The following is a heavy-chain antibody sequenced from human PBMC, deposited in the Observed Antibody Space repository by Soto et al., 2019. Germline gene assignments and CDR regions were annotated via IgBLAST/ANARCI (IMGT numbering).Heavy chain of an antibody. CDR3: AREEGYCNGGPCYRGAFDI. CDR1: GFTFSSYS. CDR2: ISSSSSTI. Sequence: GGSLRLSCAASGFTFSSYSMNWVRQAPGKGLEWVSYISSSSSTIFYADSVRGRFTISRDNTKNSVYLQMNSLRAEDTAVYYCAREEGYCNGGPCYRGAFDIWGQGTMVTVSS. D-gene: IGHD5-18*01. J-gene: IGHJ3*02. V-gene: IGHV3-48*04.